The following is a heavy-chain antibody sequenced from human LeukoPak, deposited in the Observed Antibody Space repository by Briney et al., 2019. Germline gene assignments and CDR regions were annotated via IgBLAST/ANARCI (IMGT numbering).Heavy chain of an antibody. CDR3: ARHTGGEFDY. J-gene: IGHJ4*02. V-gene: IGHV4-59*08. D-gene: IGHD3-16*01. CDR2: IYYSGST. Sequence: SETLSLTCTVSGGSISSYYWSWIRQPPGKGLEWIGYIYYSGSTNYNPSLKSRVTISVDTSKNQFSLKLSSVTAADTAVYYCARHTGGEFDYWGQGTLVTVSS. CDR1: GGSISSYY.